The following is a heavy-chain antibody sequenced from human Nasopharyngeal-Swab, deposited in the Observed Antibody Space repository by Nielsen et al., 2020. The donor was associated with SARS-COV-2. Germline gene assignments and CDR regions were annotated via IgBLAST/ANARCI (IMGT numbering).Heavy chain of an antibody. CDR1: GFTLNNYN. J-gene: IGHJ6*02. CDR2: ISSSSSYI. Sequence: ESLKISCAASGFTLNNYNFNWVRQAPGKGLEWVSSISSSSSYIYYADSVKGRFTISRDNAKNSLYLQMNSLRAEDTAVYYCARDGLDYDFWSAYFMDVWGQGTTVTVSS. CDR3: ARDGLDYDFWSAYFMDV. D-gene: IGHD3-3*01. V-gene: IGHV3-21*01.